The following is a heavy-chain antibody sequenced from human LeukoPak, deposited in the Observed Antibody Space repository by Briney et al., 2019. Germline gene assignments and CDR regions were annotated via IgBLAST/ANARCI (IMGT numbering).Heavy chain of an antibody. CDR1: GFTFSNYK. J-gene: IGHJ4*02. CDR2: ISSSGSII. V-gene: IGHV3-48*03. CDR3: ARDFGHF. Sequence: GGSLRLSCAASGFTFSNYKMNWVRQAPGKGLEWVSYISSSGSIIYYSDSVKGRFTISRDNAKNSLYLQMNSLRAEDTAVYYCARDFGHFWGQGTLVTVSS. D-gene: IGHD3-10*01.